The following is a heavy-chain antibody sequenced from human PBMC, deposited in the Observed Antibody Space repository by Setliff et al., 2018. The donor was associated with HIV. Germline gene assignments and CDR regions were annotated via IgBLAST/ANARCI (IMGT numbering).Heavy chain of an antibody. CDR3: ARASYYYDSSGWVDY. J-gene: IGHJ4*02. CDR2: IYSDGSS. Sequence: GSLRLSCAASGFTVSRFYMSWVRQAPGKGLEWVSVIYSDGSSYYADSVRGRFTISRDNYKNTLYLQMNSLRPEDTAVYYCARASYYYDSSGWVDYWGQGTLVTVSS. V-gene: IGHV3-53*01. D-gene: IGHD3-22*01. CDR1: GFTVSRFY.